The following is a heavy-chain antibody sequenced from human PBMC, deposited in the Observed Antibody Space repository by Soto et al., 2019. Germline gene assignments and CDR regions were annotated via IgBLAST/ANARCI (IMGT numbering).Heavy chain of an antibody. CDR1: GFNFRSYA. V-gene: IGHV3-23*01. CDR2: ISSNGESTYHTGAT. D-gene: IGHD2-2*01. Sequence: GGSLRLSCTASGFNFRSYAMSWVRQAPGKGLEWVSIISSNGESTYHTGATYYADSVRGRFPISRDNSKKTLYLQMSSLRADDTAVYFCTKALYCSSTSCYSGGDYFHVWGQGTMVTVSS. CDR3: TKALYCSSTSCYSGGDYFHV. J-gene: IGHJ3*01.